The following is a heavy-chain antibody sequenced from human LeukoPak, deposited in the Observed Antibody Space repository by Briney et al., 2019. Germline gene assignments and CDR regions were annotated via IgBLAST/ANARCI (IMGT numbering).Heavy chain of an antibody. CDR1: GFTFSSYA. CDR2: ISGSGGST. D-gene: IGHD5-18*01. J-gene: IGHJ4*02. CDR3: AKVISYGYYFDY. Sequence: GGSLRLSCAASGFTFSSYAMSWVRQAPGEGLEWVSAISGSGGSTYYAGSVKGRFTISRDNSKNTLYLQMNSLRAEDTAVYYCAKVISYGYYFDYWGQGTLVTVSS. V-gene: IGHV3-23*01.